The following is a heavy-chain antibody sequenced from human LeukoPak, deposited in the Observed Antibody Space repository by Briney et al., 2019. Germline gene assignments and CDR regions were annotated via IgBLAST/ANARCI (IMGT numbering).Heavy chain of an antibody. Sequence: GESLKISCKGSGYSFTSYWIGWVRQMPGKGLEWMGIIYPGDSVTRYSPSFQGQVTISADKSISTAYLQWSSLKASDTAMYYCARRGAMRQGVEYYYYGMDVWGQGTTVTVSS. J-gene: IGHJ6*02. CDR1: GYSFTSYW. CDR3: ARRGAMRQGVEYYYYGMDV. V-gene: IGHV5-51*01. CDR2: IYPGDSVT. D-gene: IGHD2-2*01.